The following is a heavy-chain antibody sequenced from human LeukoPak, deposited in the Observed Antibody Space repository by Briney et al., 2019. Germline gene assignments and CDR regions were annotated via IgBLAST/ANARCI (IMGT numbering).Heavy chain of an antibody. CDR2: ISWNSGSI. CDR1: GFTFDDYA. D-gene: IGHD3-22*01. CDR3: AKDNDPYYYDSSGSKGAFDI. Sequence: GGSLRLSCAASGFTFDDYAMHWVRKAPGKGLEWVSGISWNSGSIGYADSVKGRFTISRDNSKNSLYLQMNSLRAEDTALYYCAKDNDPYYYDSSGSKGAFDIWGQGTMVTVSS. V-gene: IGHV3-9*01. J-gene: IGHJ3*02.